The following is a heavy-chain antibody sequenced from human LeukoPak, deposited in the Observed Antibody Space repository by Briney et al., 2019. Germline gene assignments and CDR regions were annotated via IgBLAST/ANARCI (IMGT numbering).Heavy chain of an antibody. D-gene: IGHD1-26*01. Sequence: GGSLRLSCAASGFTFSSYAMHWVRQAPGKGLEWVAVIPYDGSNKYYADSVKGRFTISRDNSKNTLYLQMNSLRAEDTAVYYCARDSEAGQDYYYYYMDVWGKGTTVTVSS. J-gene: IGHJ6*03. V-gene: IGHV3-30*04. CDR3: ARDSEAGQDYYYYYMDV. CDR1: GFTFSSYA. CDR2: IPYDGSNK.